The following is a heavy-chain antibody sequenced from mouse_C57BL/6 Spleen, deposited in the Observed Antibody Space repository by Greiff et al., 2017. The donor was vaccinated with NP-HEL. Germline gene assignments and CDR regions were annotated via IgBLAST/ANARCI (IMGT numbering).Heavy chain of an antibody. D-gene: IGHD2-4*01. CDR2: IDPETGGT. J-gene: IGHJ1*03. Sequence: QVQLKESGAELVRPGASVTLSCKASGYTFTDYEMHWVKQTPVHGLEWIGAIDPETGGTAYNQKFKGKAILTADKSSSTAYMELRSLTSEDSAVYYCTRPIYYDYDWYFDVWGTGTTVTVAS. CDR1: GYTFTDYE. CDR3: TRPIYYDYDWYFDV. V-gene: IGHV1-15*01.